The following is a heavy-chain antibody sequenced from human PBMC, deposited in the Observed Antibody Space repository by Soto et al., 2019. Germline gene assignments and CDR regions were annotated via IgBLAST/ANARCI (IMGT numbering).Heavy chain of an antibody. CDR1: GGSISSYH. V-gene: IGHV4-59*12. CDR3: ARLGYANSRYHYMDV. J-gene: IGHJ6*03. D-gene: IGHD2-2*03. Sequence: SETLSLTCTVSGGSISSYHWSWIRQPPGKGLEWIGYVYYTGYTNYYPPLRSRVTISTDTSKNQFSLKLSSVTAADTAVYYCARLGYANSRYHYMDVWGKGTTVTVSS. CDR2: VYYTGYT.